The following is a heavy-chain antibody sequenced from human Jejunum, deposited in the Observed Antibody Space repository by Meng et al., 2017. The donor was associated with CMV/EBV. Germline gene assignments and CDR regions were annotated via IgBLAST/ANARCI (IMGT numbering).Heavy chain of an antibody. CDR1: SDYY. Sequence: SDYYIHWVRLAPGRGLEWMGWINPYSNDVNYAQRFQGRVTMTRDTSINTAFMEVGGLRSDDTAVYYCATKERYCSGDNCYYHGMDVWGKGTTVTVSS. CDR2: INPYSNDV. CDR3: ATKERYCSGDNCYYHGMDV. J-gene: IGHJ6*04. V-gene: IGHV1-2*02. D-gene: IGHD2-15*01.